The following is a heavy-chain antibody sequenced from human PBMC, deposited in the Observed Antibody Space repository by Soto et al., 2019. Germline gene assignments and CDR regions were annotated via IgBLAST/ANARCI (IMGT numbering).Heavy chain of an antibody. V-gene: IGHV4-39*01. D-gene: IGHD6-13*01. CDR3: ARLIGGYSSSWYYYYGMDV. Sequence: SETLSLTCTVSGGSISDSSYYWGWIRQPPEKGLEWIGSIYYSGSTYYNPSLKSRVTISVDTSKNQFSLKLSSVTAADTAVYYCARLIGGYSSSWYYYYGMDVWGQGTTGTVSS. CDR2: IYYSGST. J-gene: IGHJ6*02. CDR1: GGSISDSSYY.